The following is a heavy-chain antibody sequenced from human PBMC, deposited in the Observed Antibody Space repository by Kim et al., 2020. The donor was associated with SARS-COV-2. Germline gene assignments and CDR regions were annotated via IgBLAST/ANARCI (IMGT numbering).Heavy chain of an antibody. V-gene: IGHV3-43*02. J-gene: IGHJ4*02. Sequence: GVSLRLSCAASGFTFGDSVMHWFRQAPGKGLEWVALVSGDGATTYYADSVKGRFTISRDNSKDSLSLHMNSLRIEDTASYYCSKASGWLPRYWGQGTLVTAST. CDR1: GFTFGDSV. CDR3: SKASGWLPRY. D-gene: IGHD6-19*01. CDR2: VSGDGATT.